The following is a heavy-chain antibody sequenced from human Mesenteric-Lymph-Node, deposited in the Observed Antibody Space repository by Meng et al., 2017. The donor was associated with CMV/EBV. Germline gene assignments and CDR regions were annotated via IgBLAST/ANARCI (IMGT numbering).Heavy chain of an antibody. CDR1: GFTFNDYY. J-gene: IGHJ6*02. D-gene: IGHD1-7*01. Sequence: GGSLRLSCAASGFTFNDYYMSWIRQAPGKGLEWVSFISSTGSSVYYADSVKGRFTISRDNADNSLYLQMNSLRAEDTAVYYCARDMGTTYYGYYFGMDVWGQGTTVTVS. CDR2: ISSTGSSV. CDR3: ARDMGTTYYGYYFGMDV. V-gene: IGHV3-11*01.